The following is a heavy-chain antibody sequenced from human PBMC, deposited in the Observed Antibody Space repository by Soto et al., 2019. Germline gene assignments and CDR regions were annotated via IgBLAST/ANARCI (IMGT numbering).Heavy chain of an antibody. J-gene: IGHJ4*02. D-gene: IGHD3-22*01. V-gene: IGHV1-24*01. CDR2: FDPEDGET. CDR3: ATDPYYDSSGYHNHFDY. CDR1: GYTLPELS. Sequence: GASVKVYCKVSGYTLPELSMHWVRQAPGKELEWMGGFDPEDGETIYAQKFQGRVTMTEDTSTDTAYMELSSLRSEDTAVYYCATDPYYDSSGYHNHFDYWGQGTLVTVSS.